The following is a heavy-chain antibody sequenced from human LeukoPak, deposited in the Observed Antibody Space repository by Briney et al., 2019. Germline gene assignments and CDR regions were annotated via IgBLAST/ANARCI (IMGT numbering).Heavy chain of an antibody. V-gene: IGHV1-2*02. J-gene: IGHJ4*02. D-gene: IGHD6-13*01. Sequence: ASVKVSCKASGYTFTDYYMHWVRQAPGQGLEWMGWIKPNSGGTNYAQKFQGRVTMTRDTSISTVYMDLSRLRFDDTAVYYCAREKLKKYSSTWSIPPTDYWGQGTLVTVSS. CDR2: IKPNSGGT. CDR1: GYTFTDYY. CDR3: AREKLKKYSSTWSIPPTDY.